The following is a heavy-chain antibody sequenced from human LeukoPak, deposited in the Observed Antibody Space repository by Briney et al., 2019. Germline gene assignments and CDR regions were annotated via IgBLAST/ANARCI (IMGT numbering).Heavy chain of an antibody. J-gene: IGHJ4*02. CDR3: ARRQGTTLNFDY. CDR1: GYTFSSYG. D-gene: IGHD1-1*01. Sequence: ASVKVSCKASGYTFSSYGFSWVRQAPGQGLEWMGWINAYNGNTNYAQNLQGRVTMTTDTSTSSAYMELRSLRSDDTAVYYCARRQGTTLNFDYWGQGTLVTVSS. CDR2: INAYNGNT. V-gene: IGHV1-18*01.